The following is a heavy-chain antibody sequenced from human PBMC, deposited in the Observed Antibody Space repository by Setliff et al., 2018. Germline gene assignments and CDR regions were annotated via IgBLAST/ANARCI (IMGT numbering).Heavy chain of an antibody. CDR3: AGTPARGTTWLSPFDY. J-gene: IGHJ4*02. D-gene: IGHD3-9*01. CDR2: IQGTGNT. V-gene: IGHV4-61*02. CDR1: GGSFDSGTHY. Sequence: SETLSLTCTVPGGSFDSGTHYWSWIRQPAGKVPEWIGLIQGTGNTNYNPSLQSRATISIDTSKNQISLKITSVTAADTALYSCAGTPARGTTWLSPFDYWGQGIQVTVS.